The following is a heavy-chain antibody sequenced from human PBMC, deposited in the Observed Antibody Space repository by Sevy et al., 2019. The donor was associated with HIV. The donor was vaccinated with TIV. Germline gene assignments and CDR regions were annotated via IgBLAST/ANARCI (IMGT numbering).Heavy chain of an antibody. D-gene: IGHD6-13*01. V-gene: IGHV3-23*01. Sequence: GGSLRLSCAASGFTFSTYTMNWVRQAPGKGLEWVSAISGSGGSTYYADSVKSRFTISRDKSKNTLFLQMNSLRAEDTAVYYCAKGDSTFYGLDVWGQGTTVTVSS. CDR2: ISGSGGST. CDR3: AKGDSTFYGLDV. CDR1: GFTFSTYT. J-gene: IGHJ6*02.